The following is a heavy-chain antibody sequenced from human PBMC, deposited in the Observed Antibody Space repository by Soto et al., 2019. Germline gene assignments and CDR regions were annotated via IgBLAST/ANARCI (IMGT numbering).Heavy chain of an antibody. D-gene: IGHD3-10*01. CDR2: IYPGDSDT. Sequence: PGESLNISCKGSGYSFTSYWIGWVRQMPGKGLEWMGIIYPGDSDTRYSPSFQGQVTISADKSISTAYLQWSSLKASDTAMYYCARYGSGSYPDPYYYYGMDVWGQGTTVTVSS. CDR1: GYSFTSYW. J-gene: IGHJ6*02. V-gene: IGHV5-51*01. CDR3: ARYGSGSYPDPYYYYGMDV.